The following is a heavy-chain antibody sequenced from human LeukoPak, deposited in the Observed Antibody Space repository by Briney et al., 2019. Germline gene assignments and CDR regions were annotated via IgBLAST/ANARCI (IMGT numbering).Heavy chain of an antibody. Sequence: PGGSLRLSCAASGFTFSSYWMSWVRQAPGKGLEWVAHIKQDGSEKYYVDSVKGRFTISRDNAKNSLYLQMNSLRAEDTAVYYCARARNLRYFDWLPPYYFDYWGQGTLVTVSS. V-gene: IGHV3-7*01. CDR3: ARARNLRYFDWLPPYYFDY. J-gene: IGHJ4*02. CDR2: IKQDGSEK. D-gene: IGHD3-9*01. CDR1: GFTFSSYW.